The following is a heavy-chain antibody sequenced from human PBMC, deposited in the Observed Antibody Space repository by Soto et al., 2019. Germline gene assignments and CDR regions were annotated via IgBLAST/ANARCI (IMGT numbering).Heavy chain of an antibody. D-gene: IGHD1-26*01. CDR1: GDSISTYY. V-gene: IGHV4-59*03. Sequence: SETLSLTCTVSGDSISTYYWSWIRQPPGGGLEWIGYVYYSGSTTYNPSLKSRVTIAVDTSKNQFSLKLTSVTAADTAVYYCAKTHSRTYSYYDYRGQGALVTVSS. J-gene: IGHJ4*02. CDR3: AKTHSRTYSYYDY. CDR2: VYYSGST.